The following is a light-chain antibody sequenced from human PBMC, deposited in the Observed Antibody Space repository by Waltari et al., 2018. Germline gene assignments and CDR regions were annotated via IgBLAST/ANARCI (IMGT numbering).Light chain of an antibody. CDR1: SSDVGSYNL. V-gene: IGLV2-23*01. CDR2: EGR. Sequence: QSALTQPASVSGSPGQSITISCTGTSSDVGSYNLVSWYQHHPGKAPKVLIYEGRERPSGFSNRFSGSKSGNTASLTISGLQAEDEADYYCCSYAGSSPSVVFGGGTKLTVL. CDR3: CSYAGSSPSVV. J-gene: IGLJ2*01.